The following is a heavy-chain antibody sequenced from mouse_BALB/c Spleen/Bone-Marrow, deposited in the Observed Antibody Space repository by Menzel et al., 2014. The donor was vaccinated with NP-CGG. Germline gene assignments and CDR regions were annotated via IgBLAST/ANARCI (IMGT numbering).Heavy chain of an antibody. J-gene: IGHJ2*02. D-gene: IGHD2-4*01. CDR2: INPSTGYT. CDR1: GYTFTNYW. CDR3: GRAGDYGATDY. Sequence: VQLQQSGAELAKPGASVKMSCKASGYTFTNYWMHWVKQRPGQGLEWIGYINPSTGYTEYNQKFKDKATLTADKSSSTSITQHSSLTTDDATVYYCGRAGDYGATDYWGQGTSLTVSS. V-gene: IGHV1-7*01.